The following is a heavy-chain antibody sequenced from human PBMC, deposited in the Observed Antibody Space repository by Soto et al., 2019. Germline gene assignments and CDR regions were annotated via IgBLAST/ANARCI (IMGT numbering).Heavy chain of an antibody. V-gene: IGHV4-30-4*01. D-gene: IGHD2-8*02. J-gene: IGHJ6*02. CDR1: GGSISSGDYY. CDR3: ARGYGWKAYYYYYGMDV. CDR2: IYYSGST. Sequence: SETLSLTCTVSGGSISSGDYYWSWIRQPPGKGLEWIGYIYYSGSTYYNPSLKSRVTISVDTSKNQFSLKLSSVTAADTAVYYCARGYGWKAYYYYYGMDVWGQGTTVTVSS.